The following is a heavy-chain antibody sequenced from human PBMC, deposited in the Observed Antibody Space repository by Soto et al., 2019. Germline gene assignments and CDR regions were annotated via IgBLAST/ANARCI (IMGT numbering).Heavy chain of an antibody. CDR3: ATHRPKITGTPDY. Sequence: SETLSLTCTVSGGSISSYYWSWIRQPPGKGLEWIGYIYYSGSTNYNPSLKSRVTISVDTSKNQFSLKLSSVTAADTAVYYCATHRPKITGTPDYWGQGTLVTVSS. D-gene: IGHD1-7*01. CDR1: GGSISSYY. V-gene: IGHV4-59*01. J-gene: IGHJ4*02. CDR2: IYYSGST.